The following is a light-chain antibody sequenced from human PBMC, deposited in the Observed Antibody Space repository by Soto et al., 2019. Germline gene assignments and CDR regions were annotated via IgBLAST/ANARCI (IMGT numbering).Light chain of an antibody. Sequence: QSALAQPASVSGSPGQSVTISCTGATSDFSRYNYVAWYQQLPGRAPKLLFYEVTNRPAGVSSRFSGSKSGNTASLTISGLQSDDEAAYYCSAYTASTTLFLFGPGPKVTVL. J-gene: IGLJ1*01. CDR3: SAYTASTTLFL. V-gene: IGLV2-14*01. CDR1: TSDFSRYNY. CDR2: EVT.